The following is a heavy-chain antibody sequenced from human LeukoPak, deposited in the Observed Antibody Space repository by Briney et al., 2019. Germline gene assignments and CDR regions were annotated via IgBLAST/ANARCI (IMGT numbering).Heavy chain of an antibody. Sequence: GGSLRLSCAASGFTFDDYAMHWVRQAPGKGLEWVSGISWNSGSIGYADSVKGRFTISRDNAKNSLYLQMNSLRAEDTALYYCAKVIFSGSYSTTFDYWGQGTLVTVSS. J-gene: IGHJ4*02. CDR1: GFTFDDYA. D-gene: IGHD1-26*01. CDR3: AKVIFSGSYSTTFDY. CDR2: ISWNSGSI. V-gene: IGHV3-9*01.